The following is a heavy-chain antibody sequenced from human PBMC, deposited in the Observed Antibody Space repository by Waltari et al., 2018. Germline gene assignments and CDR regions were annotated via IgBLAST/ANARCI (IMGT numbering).Heavy chain of an antibody. V-gene: IGHV4-39*01. CDR1: GGPISSSSHY. Sequence: QLQLQESGPGLVKPSETLSLTCTVSGGPISSSSHYWGWIRQPPGKGLEWIGSIYYSGSTYYNPSLKSRVTISVDTSKNQFSLKLSSVTAADTAVYYCARQLSTVTTGGLGYWGQGTLVTVSS. CDR3: ARQLSTVTTGGLGY. J-gene: IGHJ4*02. D-gene: IGHD4-17*01. CDR2: IYYSGST.